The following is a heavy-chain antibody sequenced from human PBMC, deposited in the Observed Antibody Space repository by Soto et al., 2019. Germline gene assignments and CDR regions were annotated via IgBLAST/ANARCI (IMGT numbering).Heavy chain of an antibody. Sequence: PSQTLSLTCAISGDKVSSTSAGWGWIRQSPSRGLEWLGRTYYRSKWYTDYEVSVKSRITINADTSKNQFSLQLNSVTPEDTAVYYCTRDQDTVYDYWGQGTLVTVS. J-gene: IGHJ4*02. CDR1: GDKVSSTSAG. D-gene: IGHD5-18*01. CDR3: TRDQDTVYDY. CDR2: TYYRSKWYT. V-gene: IGHV6-1*01.